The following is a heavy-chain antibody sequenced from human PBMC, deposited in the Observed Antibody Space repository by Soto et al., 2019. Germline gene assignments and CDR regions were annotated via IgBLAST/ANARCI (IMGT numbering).Heavy chain of an antibody. Sequence: QLQLQESGPGLVKPSETLSLTCTVSGDSISSSSYYWGWIRQPPGKGLEWIGSIYYSGNTYYNPSLKSRVTISVDTSKNQFSLKLSSVTAADTAVYYCARHSYYYGSTYGCWLDPWGQGTLVTVSS. J-gene: IGHJ5*02. CDR2: IYYSGNT. V-gene: IGHV4-39*01. CDR3: ARHSYYYGSTYGCWLDP. D-gene: IGHD3-10*01. CDR1: GDSISSSSYY.